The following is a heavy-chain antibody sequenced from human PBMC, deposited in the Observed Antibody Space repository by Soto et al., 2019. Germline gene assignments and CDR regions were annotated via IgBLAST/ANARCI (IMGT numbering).Heavy chain of an antibody. D-gene: IGHD3-10*01. V-gene: IGHV3-74*01. CDR2: INSDGSST. Sequence: PGGSLRLSCAASGFTFSSYWMHWVRQAPGKGLVWVSRINSDGSSTSYADSVKGRFIISRDNAKNTLYLQMNSLRAEDTAVYYCARDRTMVRGPKLDVWGPGTTVTVSS. J-gene: IGHJ6*02. CDR1: GFTFSSYW. CDR3: ARDRTMVRGPKLDV.